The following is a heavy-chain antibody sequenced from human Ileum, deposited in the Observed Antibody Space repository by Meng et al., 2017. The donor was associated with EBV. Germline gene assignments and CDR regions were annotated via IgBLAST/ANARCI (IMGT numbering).Heavy chain of an antibody. CDR3: ARDIRSWYFDL. CDR1: KFTFKNFG. CDR2: IWYDGSNK. V-gene: IGHV3-33*01. D-gene: IGHD3-10*01. Sequence: QVQVLGSGGGGVQPGRSLRLSCAGYKFTFKNFGRHWVRQAPGKGLEWVAVIWYDGSNKYYADSVRGRFTVTRDNSKNTLYLQMDSLRAEDTAVYYCARDIRSWYFDLWGRGTLVTVSS. J-gene: IGHJ2*01.